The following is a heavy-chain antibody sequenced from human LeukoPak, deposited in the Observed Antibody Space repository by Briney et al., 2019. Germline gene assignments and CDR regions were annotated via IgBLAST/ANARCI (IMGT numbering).Heavy chain of an antibody. V-gene: IGHV3-21*01. D-gene: IGHD5/OR15-5a*01. J-gene: IGHJ4*02. Sequence: PGGSLRLSCAASGFTFSSYSMNWVRQAPGKGLEWVSSISSSSSYIYYADSVKGRFTISRDNAKNSLYLQMNSLRAEDAAFYYCARESTLVTGYYLDYWGQGTLVTVSS. CDR3: ARESTLVTGYYLDY. CDR1: GFTFSSYS. CDR2: ISSSSSYI.